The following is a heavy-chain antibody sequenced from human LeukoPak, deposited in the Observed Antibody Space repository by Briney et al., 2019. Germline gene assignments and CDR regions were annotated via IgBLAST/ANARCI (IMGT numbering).Heavy chain of an antibody. Sequence: SETLSLTCTVSGGSIGTYDWSWIRQPPGMRLEWIGYIYYSGRTNYNPSLKSRVTIAVDTSKNQFSLKLSSVTAADTAVYYCARSLPLAESSYYFDYWGQGTLVTVSS. CDR2: IYYSGRT. J-gene: IGHJ4*02. D-gene: IGHD1-14*01. CDR1: GGSIGTYD. CDR3: ARSLPLAESSYYFDY. V-gene: IGHV4-59*08.